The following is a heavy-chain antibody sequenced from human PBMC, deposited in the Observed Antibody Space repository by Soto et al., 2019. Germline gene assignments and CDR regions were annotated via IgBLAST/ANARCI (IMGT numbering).Heavy chain of an antibody. D-gene: IGHD5-12*01. CDR2: IKSKTDGGTT. Sequence: PGGSLRLSCAASGFTFSNAWMSWVRQAPGKGLEWVGRIKSKTDGGTTDYAAPVKGRFTISRDDSKNTLYLQMNSLKTDDTAVYYCTTKVDIVATSNKNAFDIWGQGTMVTVSS. J-gene: IGHJ3*02. V-gene: IGHV3-15*01. CDR3: TTKVDIVATSNKNAFDI. CDR1: GFTFSNAW.